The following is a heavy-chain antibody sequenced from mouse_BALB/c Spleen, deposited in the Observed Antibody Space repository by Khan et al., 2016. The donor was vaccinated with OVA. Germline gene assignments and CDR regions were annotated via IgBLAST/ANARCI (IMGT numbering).Heavy chain of an antibody. V-gene: IGHV1-84*02. Sequence: QVQLKQSGPELVKPGASVKISCKASGYIFTDYYMNWVKQKPGQGLEWIGWIYPGSGHTKYNENFKGKATLTVDTSSRNAYMPLTSLTSEDTAVYFCASGNYCGSTSWFGYWGQGTLVTVST. CDR1: GYIFTDYY. J-gene: IGHJ3*01. CDR3: ASGNYCGSTSWFGY. D-gene: IGHD1-1*01. CDR2: IYPGSGHT.